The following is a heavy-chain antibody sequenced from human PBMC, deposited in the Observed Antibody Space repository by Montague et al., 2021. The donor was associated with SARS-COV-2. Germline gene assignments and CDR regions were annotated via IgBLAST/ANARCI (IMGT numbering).Heavy chain of an antibody. Sequence: SETLSLTCTVSGGSVSSRSYYWGWIRQPPGKGLEWIGSIYYSGSTHYNPSLKSRVTISVDTSKNQFSLKLCSVTAADTAVHYCARSGDYGGPRFDYWGQGTLVSVSS. J-gene: IGHJ4*02. D-gene: IGHD4-23*01. CDR2: IYYSGST. CDR1: GGSVSSRSYY. V-gene: IGHV4-39*01. CDR3: ARSGDYGGPRFDY.